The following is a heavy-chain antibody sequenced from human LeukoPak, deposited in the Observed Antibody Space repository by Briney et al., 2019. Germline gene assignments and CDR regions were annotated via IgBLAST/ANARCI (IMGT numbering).Heavy chain of an antibody. Sequence: ASVKVSCKASGYTFTSYGISWVRQAPGQGLEWMGWISAYNGNTNYAQKLQGRVTMTTDTSTSTAYMELRSLRSDDTAVYYCARDIGVYCSGGRCYPYDYWGQGTLVTVSS. J-gene: IGHJ4*02. CDR2: ISAYNGNT. D-gene: IGHD2-15*01. CDR3: ARDIGVYCSGGRCYPYDY. CDR1: GYTFTSYG. V-gene: IGHV1-18*01.